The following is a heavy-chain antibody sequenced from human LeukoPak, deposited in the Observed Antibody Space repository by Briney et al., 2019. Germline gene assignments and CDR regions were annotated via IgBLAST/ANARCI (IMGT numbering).Heavy chain of an antibody. CDR2: IYFTGTA. CDR3: ARKDGDY. J-gene: IGHJ4*02. CDR1: GTSFSPFH. V-gene: IGHV4-4*07. Sequence: SETLSLTCTVSGTSFSPFHWTWFRQPAGQRLEWIGLIYFTGTATLNPSLRSRVAMSVDLAKNQLFLKLASMTAADTAMYYCARKDGDYWGQGTLVSVSS.